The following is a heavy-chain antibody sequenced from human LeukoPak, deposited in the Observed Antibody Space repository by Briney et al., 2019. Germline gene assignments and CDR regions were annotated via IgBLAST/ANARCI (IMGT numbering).Heavy chain of an antibody. J-gene: IGHJ4*02. CDR1: GFTFSTYA. V-gene: IGHV3-23*01. D-gene: IGHD2-2*01. CDR3: ATGGPIVVVAAAMRRFDC. Sequence: GGSLRLSCEASGFTFSTYAMNWVRQAPGKGLEWVSIITGSGRDTYYPDSAKGRFTISRDNSRNTLYLQMNSLRAEDTALYYCATGGPIVVVAAAMRRFDCWGQGTLVTVSS. CDR2: ITGSGRDT.